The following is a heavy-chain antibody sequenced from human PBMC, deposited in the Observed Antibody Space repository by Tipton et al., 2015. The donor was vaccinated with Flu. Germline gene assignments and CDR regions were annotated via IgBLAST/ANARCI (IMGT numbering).Heavy chain of an antibody. CDR2: ISSRGRTI. V-gene: IGHV3-11*01. CDR3: ARDHPPTITVLGEITDYFGMDV. Sequence: GSLRLSCAASGFTFSDYYMSWIRQAPGKGLEWVSRISSRGRTINYADSVKGRFTISRDNAKNSLYLQMDSLRAEDTAVYYCARDHPPTITVLGEITDYFGMDVWGQGTTVTVSS. D-gene: IGHD3-3*01. CDR1: GFTFSDYY. J-gene: IGHJ6*02.